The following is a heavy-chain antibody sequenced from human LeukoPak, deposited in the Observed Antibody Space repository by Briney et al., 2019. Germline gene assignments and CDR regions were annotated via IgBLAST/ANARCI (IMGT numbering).Heavy chain of an antibody. CDR3: ASGWELLFDY. V-gene: IGHV3-21*01. D-gene: IGHD1-26*01. CDR1: GGTFSSYA. Sequence: ASVKVSCKASGGTFSSYAISWVRQAPGKGLEWVSSISSSSSYIYYADSVKGRFTISRDNAKNSLYLQMSSLRAEDTAVYYCASGWELLFDYWGQGTLVTVSS. CDR2: ISSSSSYI. J-gene: IGHJ4*02.